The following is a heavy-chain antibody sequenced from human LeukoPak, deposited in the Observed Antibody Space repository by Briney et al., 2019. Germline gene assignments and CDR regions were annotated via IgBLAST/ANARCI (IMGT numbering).Heavy chain of an antibody. CDR2: IKQDGSEK. D-gene: IGHD5-18*01. Sequence: GGSLRLSCAASGFPFSSYWMSWVRQAPGKGLEWVANIKQDGSEKYYVDSVKGRFTISRDNAKNSLYLQMNSLRAEDTAVYYCARDGLRPPFVGGMDVWGKGTTVTVSS. CDR3: ARDGLRPPFVGGMDV. V-gene: IGHV3-7*03. CDR1: GFPFSSYW. J-gene: IGHJ6*04.